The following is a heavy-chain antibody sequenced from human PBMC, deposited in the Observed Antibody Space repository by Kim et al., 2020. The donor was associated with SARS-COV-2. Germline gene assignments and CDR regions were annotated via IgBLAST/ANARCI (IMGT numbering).Heavy chain of an antibody. Sequence: GGSLRLSCAASGFTFSSYGMHWVRQAPGKGLEWVAVIWYDGSNKYYADSVKGRFTISRDNSKNTLYLQMNSLRAEDTAVYYCARVLVLAGHYYYYGMDVWGQGTTVIVSS. D-gene: IGHD6-19*01. CDR3: ARVLVLAGHYYYYGMDV. V-gene: IGHV3-33*01. CDR1: GFTFSSYG. J-gene: IGHJ6*02. CDR2: IWYDGSNK.